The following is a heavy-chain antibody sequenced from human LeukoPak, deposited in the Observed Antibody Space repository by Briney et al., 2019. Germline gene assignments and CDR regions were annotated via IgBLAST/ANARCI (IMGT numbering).Heavy chain of an antibody. CDR3: AIDVVGSLDY. Sequence: GGSLRLSCAASGFTFRTYWMAWVRQAPGKGLEWVANIKGDESARHQADSVKGRFTISRDNAQNSVYLQMSSLRGEDTAVYYCAIDVVGSLDYWGQGTLVTVSS. V-gene: IGHV3-7*01. J-gene: IGHJ4*02. CDR1: GFTFRTYW. CDR2: IKGDESAR. D-gene: IGHD1-26*01.